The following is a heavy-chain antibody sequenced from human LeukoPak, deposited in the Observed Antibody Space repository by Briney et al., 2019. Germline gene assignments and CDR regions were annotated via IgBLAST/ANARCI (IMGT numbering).Heavy chain of an antibody. CDR3: ARDHWGNRGDYDFDC. V-gene: IGHV3-48*02. D-gene: IGHD4-17*01. Sequence: GGSLRLSCTASGFTFSDYSMNWVRQAPGKGLEWVSYIHSSGSTIYYADSVKDRFTNSRDNAKNSLYLQMNSLRDEDTAVYYCARDHWGNRGDYDFDCWGQGTLVTVSS. CDR1: GFTFSDYS. J-gene: IGHJ4*02. CDR2: IHSSGSTI.